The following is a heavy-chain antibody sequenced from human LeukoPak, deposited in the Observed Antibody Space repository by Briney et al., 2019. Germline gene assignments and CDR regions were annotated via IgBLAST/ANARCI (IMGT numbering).Heavy chain of an antibody. J-gene: IGHJ5*02. CDR1: GGTFSSYA. Sequence: SVKVSCKASGGTFSSYAISWVRQAPGQGLERMGRIIPIFGIANYAQKFQGRVTITADKSTSTAYMELSSLRSEDTAVYYCARTRYCSSTSCPLNWFDPWGQGTLVTVSS. CDR2: IIPIFGIA. V-gene: IGHV1-69*04. CDR3: ARTRYCSSTSCPLNWFDP. D-gene: IGHD2-2*01.